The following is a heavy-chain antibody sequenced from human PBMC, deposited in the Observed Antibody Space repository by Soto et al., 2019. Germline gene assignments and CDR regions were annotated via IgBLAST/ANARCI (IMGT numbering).Heavy chain of an antibody. CDR2: IYYSGST. Sequence: SETLSLTCTVSGGSISSGGYYWSWIRQHPGKGLEWIGYIYYSGSTYYNPSLKSRVTISVDTSKNQFSLKLSSVTAADTAVYYCARTYYDFWSGYYTGSYFDYWGQGTLVTVSS. CDR1: GGSISSGGYY. CDR3: ARTYYDFWSGYYTGSYFDY. D-gene: IGHD3-3*01. J-gene: IGHJ4*02. V-gene: IGHV4-31*03.